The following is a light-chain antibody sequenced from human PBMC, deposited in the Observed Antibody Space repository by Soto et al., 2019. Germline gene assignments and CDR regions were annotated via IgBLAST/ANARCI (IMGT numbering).Light chain of an antibody. CDR3: QQYSSMLS. V-gene: IGKV1-33*01. Sequence: DLPMTQSPSSLSASVGDRVTIACQSSHDVSWNLNWFQQKPGEAPKLLIYDASNLERGVPSRCRGSGSGTDFTLTISSLQPEDVATYYWQQYSSMLSLGGGTEVDLK. J-gene: IGKJ4*01. CDR2: DAS. CDR1: HDVSWN.